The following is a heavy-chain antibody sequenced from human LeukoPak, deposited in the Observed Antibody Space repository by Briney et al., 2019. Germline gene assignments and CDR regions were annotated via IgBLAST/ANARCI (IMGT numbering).Heavy chain of an antibody. J-gene: IGHJ4*02. CDR1: GYTFTGYY. Sequence: ASVKVSCKASGYTFTGYYMHWVRQAPGQGLEWMGWINPNSGGTNYAQKFQGRVTMTRDTSISTAYMELRSLRSDDTAVYYCARGISTVTTYFWGSGSFDYWGQGTLVTVSS. V-gene: IGHV1-2*02. CDR3: ARGISTVTTYFWGSGSFDY. D-gene: IGHD4-17*01. CDR2: INPNSGGT.